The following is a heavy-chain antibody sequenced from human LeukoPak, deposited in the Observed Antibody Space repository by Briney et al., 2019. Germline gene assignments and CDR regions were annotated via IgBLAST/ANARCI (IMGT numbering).Heavy chain of an antibody. V-gene: IGHV1-69*05. J-gene: IGHJ4*02. CDR1: GGTFSSYA. CDR3: AGTRRTTVTTYFDY. CDR2: IIPIFGTA. Sequence: GASVMVSCKASGGTFSSYAISWVRQAPGQGLEWMGGIIPIFGTANYAQKFQGRVTITTDESTSTAYMELSSLRSEDTAVYYCAGTRRTTVTTYFDYWGQGTLVTVSS. D-gene: IGHD4-17*01.